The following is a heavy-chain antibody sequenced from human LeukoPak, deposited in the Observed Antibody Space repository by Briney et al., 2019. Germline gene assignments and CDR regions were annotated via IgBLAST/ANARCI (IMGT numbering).Heavy chain of an antibody. V-gene: IGHV4-59*01. J-gene: IGHJ6*02. CDR2: IYYSGST. CDR3: AIVSSRYYYGMDV. Sequence: SETLSLTCTVSGGSISSYYWSWIRQPPGKGLEWIGYIYYSGSTNYNPSLKSRVTISVDTSKNQFSLKLSSVTAADTAVYYCAIVSSRYYYGMDVWGQGTTVTVSS. D-gene: IGHD6-6*01. CDR1: GGSISSYY.